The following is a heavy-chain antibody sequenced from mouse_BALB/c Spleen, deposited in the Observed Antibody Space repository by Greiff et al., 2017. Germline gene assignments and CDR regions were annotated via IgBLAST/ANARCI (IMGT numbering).Heavy chain of an antibody. V-gene: IGHV1-18*01. CDR2: INPNNGGT. CDR3: AREVGLATVEYYFDY. CDR1: GYTFTDYN. D-gene: IGHD1-1*01. Sequence: EVQLQQSGPELVKPGASVKIPCKASGYTFTDYNMDWVKQSHGKSLEWIGDINPNNGGTIYNQKFKGKATLTVDKSSSTAYMELRSLTSEDTAVYYCAREVGLATVEYYFDYWGQGTTLTVSS. J-gene: IGHJ2*01.